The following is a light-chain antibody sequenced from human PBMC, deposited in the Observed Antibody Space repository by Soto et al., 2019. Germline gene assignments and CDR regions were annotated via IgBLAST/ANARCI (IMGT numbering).Light chain of an antibody. Sequence: QSALTQPASVSGSPGQSITISCTGTSSDVGGYNYVSWYQQHPGKAPKLMIYDVSNRPSGVYNRFSGSKSGNTASLTISGLQAEDEADYYCSSYTRSSSYVVFGGGAKLTVL. CDR2: DVS. CDR1: SSDVGGYNY. CDR3: SSYTRSSSYVV. J-gene: IGLJ2*01. V-gene: IGLV2-14*01.